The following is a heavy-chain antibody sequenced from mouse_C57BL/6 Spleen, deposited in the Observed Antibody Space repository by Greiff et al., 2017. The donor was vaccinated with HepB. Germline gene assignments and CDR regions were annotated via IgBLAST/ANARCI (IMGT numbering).Heavy chain of an antibody. V-gene: IGHV1-50*01. CDR3: AKRRPYYYGSSYWYFDV. Sequence: VQLQESGAELVKPGASVKLSCKASGYTFTSYWMQWVKQRPGQGLEWIGEIDPSDSYTNYNQKFKGKATLTVDTSSSTAYMQLSSLTSEDSAVYYCAKRRPYYYGSSYWYFDVWGTGTTVTVSS. D-gene: IGHD1-1*01. CDR2: IDPSDSYT. J-gene: IGHJ1*03. CDR1: GYTFTSYW.